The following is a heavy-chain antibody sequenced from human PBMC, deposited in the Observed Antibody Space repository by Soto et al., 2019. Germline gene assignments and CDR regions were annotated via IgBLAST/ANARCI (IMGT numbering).Heavy chain of an antibody. CDR1: GGSISSYY. CDR3: ARSPDYYGSGSHVFDY. CDR2: IYYSGST. V-gene: IGHV4-59*08. J-gene: IGHJ4*02. D-gene: IGHD3-10*01. Sequence: PSETLSLTCTVSGGSISSYYWSWIRQPPGKGLEWIGYIYYSGSTNYNPSLKSRVTISVDTSKNQFSLKLSSVTAADTAVYYCARSPDYYGSGSHVFDYWGQGTLVTVSS.